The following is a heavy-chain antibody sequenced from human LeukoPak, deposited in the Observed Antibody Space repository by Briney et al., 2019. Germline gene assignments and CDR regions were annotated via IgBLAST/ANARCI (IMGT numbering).Heavy chain of an antibody. D-gene: IGHD6-6*01. J-gene: IGHJ4*02. CDR3: AKDFYSSSYFFDY. Sequence: SGGSLRLSCAASGFTFDDYAMHWVRQAPGKGLEWVSGISWNSGSIGYADSVKGRFTISRDNAKNSLYLQMNSLRAEDTALYYCAKDFYSSSYFFDYWGQGTLVTVSS. V-gene: IGHV3-9*01. CDR2: ISWNSGSI. CDR1: GFTFDDYA.